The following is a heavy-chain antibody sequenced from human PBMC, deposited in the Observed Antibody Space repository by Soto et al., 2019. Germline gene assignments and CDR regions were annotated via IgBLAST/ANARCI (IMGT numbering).Heavy chain of an antibody. CDR2: INHSGST. D-gene: IGHD3-16*02. CDR1: GGSFSGYY. CDR3: ARALTFGGVIVDLGY. V-gene: IGHV4-34*01. J-gene: IGHJ4*02. Sequence: SETLSLTCAVYGGSFSGYYWSWIRQPPGKGLEWIGEINHSGSTDYNPSLKSRVTISVDTSKNQFSLKLSSVTAADTAVYYCARALTFGGVIVDLGYWGQGTLVTVSS.